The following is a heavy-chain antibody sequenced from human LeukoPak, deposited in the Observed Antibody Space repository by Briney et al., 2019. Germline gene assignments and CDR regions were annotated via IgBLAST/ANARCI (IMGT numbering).Heavy chain of an antibody. Sequence: GESLKISCNGSGYSFSTYWIAWVRQMPGKGLEWMGIIYPGDSDTRYSPSFQGQVTISADKSISNAYLQWSSLKASDTAMYYCARRSSGWYQDYWGQGTLVTVSS. D-gene: IGHD6-19*01. V-gene: IGHV5-51*01. CDR3: ARRSSGWYQDY. CDR1: GYSFSTYW. CDR2: IYPGDSDT. J-gene: IGHJ4*02.